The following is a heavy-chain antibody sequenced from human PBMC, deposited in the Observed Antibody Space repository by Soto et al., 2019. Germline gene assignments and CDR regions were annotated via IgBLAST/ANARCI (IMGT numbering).Heavy chain of an antibody. CDR1: GDSINSGNYY. D-gene: IGHD2-15*01. V-gene: IGHV4-30-4*01. CDR2: IYHTGST. CDR3: AREWGDCGDCRCYLPCFDY. J-gene: IGHJ4*02. Sequence: PSETLSLTCSVSGDSINSGNYYWSWIRQPPGKGLEWIGYIYHTGSTYYKPSLKSRVSISVDTSKNQFSLRLTSVTAADTAVYYCAREWGDCGDCRCYLPCFDYWGQGALVTVSS.